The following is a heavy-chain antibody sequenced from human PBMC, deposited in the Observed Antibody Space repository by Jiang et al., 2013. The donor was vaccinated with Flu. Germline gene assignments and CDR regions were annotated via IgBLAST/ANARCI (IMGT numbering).Heavy chain of an antibody. CDR3: AKDKRVTMVQGVLDY. J-gene: IGHJ4*02. CDR2: GSGGST. V-gene: IGHV3-23*01. Sequence: GSGGSTYYADSVKGRFTISRDNSKNTLYLQMNSLRAEDTAVYYCAKDKRVTMVQGVLDYWGQGTLVTVSS. D-gene: IGHD3-10*01.